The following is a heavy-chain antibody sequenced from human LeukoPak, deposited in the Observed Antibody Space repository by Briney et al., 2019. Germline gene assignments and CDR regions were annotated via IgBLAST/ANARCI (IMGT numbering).Heavy chain of an antibody. CDR3: AKGGYYDFWSGYSYYYYYMDV. CDR1: GFTFSSYA. J-gene: IGHJ6*03. V-gene: IGHV3-23*01. D-gene: IGHD3-3*01. CDR2: ISGSGGST. Sequence: GGSLRLSCAASGFTFSSYAMSWVRQAPGKGLEWVSAISGSGGSTYYADSVKGRFTISRDNSKNTLYLQMNGLRAEDTAVYYCAKGGYYDFWSGYSYYYYYMDVWGKGTTVTVSS.